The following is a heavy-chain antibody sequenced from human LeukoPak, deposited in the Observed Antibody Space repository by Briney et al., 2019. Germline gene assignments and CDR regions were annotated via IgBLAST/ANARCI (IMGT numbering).Heavy chain of an antibody. V-gene: IGHV3-30-3*01. J-gene: IGHJ1*01. CDR1: GFTFSSYA. CDR3: ARDSSEFRSLIPH. CDR2: ISYDGSNK. Sequence: PGRSLRLSCAASGFTFSSYAMHWVRQAPGKGLEWVAVISYDGSNKYYADSVKGRFTISRDNSKNTLYLQMNSLRAEDTAVYYCARDSSEFRSLIPHWGQGTLVTVSS. D-gene: IGHD2-21*01.